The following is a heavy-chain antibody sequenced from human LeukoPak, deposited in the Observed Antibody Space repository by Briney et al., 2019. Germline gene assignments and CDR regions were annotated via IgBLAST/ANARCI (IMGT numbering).Heavy chain of an antibody. Sequence: PGGSLRLSCAASGFTFDDYAMHWVRQAPGKGLEWVSGISWNSGSIGYADSVKGRFTISRDNAKNSLYLQMNTLRPEDTAVYYCARERQNKDFWSGGDYWGQETLVTVSS. J-gene: IGHJ4*02. V-gene: IGHV3-9*01. CDR1: GFTFDDYA. D-gene: IGHD3-3*01. CDR2: ISWNSGSI. CDR3: ARERQNKDFWSGGDY.